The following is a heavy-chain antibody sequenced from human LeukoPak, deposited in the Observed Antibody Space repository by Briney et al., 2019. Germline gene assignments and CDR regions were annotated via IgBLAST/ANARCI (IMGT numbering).Heavy chain of an antibody. Sequence: PGGXLRLSCAASGFTFSSYGMHWVRQAPGKGLEWVAFIRYDGSNKYYADSVKGRFTISRDNSKNTLYLQMNSLRAEDTAVYYCAKDMVGYGDLFDYWGQGTLVTVSS. CDR3: AKDMVGYGDLFDY. V-gene: IGHV3-30*02. D-gene: IGHD4-17*01. J-gene: IGHJ4*02. CDR2: IRYDGSNK. CDR1: GFTFSSYG.